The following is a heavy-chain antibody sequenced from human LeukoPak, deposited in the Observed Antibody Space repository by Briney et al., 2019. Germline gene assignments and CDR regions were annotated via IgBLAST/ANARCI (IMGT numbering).Heavy chain of an antibody. D-gene: IGHD2-8*01. CDR2: ISSDGRVG. Sequence: SQTLACATSGVSFASYERNWGRQPSGKGLKWVSHISSDGRVGRYLDSVRGRFTMSRDNAKDLLFLQMNGLRGEDTAVYYCARDTVNGPFVISLDYWGQGALVTVSS. CDR1: GVSFASYE. CDR3: ARDTVNGPFVISLDY. V-gene: IGHV3-48*03. J-gene: IGHJ4*02.